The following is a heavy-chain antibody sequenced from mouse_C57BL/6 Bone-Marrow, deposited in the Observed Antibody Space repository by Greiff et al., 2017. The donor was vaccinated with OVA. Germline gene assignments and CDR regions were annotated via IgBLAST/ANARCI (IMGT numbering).Heavy chain of an antibody. D-gene: IGHD1-1*01. CDR3: AKRAYYYGSSPPWYFDV. V-gene: IGHV1-19*01. Sequence: VQLQQSGPVLVKPGASVKMSCKASGYTFTDYYMNWVKQSHGKSLEWIGVINPYNGGTSYNQKFKGKATLTVDKSSSTAYMELNSLTSEDSAVYYRAKRAYYYGSSPPWYFDVWGTGTTVTVSS. CDR1: GYTFTDYY. J-gene: IGHJ1*03. CDR2: INPYNGGT.